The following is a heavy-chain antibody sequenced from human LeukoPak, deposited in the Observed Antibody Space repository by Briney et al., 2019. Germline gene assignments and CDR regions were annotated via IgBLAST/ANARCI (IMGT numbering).Heavy chain of an antibody. J-gene: IGHJ4*02. D-gene: IGHD6-19*01. CDR2: FTGGEGIT. V-gene: IGHV3-23*01. CDR1: GFTFSTYA. CDR3: AKDMGRGWCYFDY. Sequence: GGSLRLSCAASGFTFSTYAMSWVRQAPGKGLEWVSTFTGGEGITHYADSVKGWFTISRDNSKNTLYLQMNSMRVEDTAVYYCAKDMGRGWCYFDYWGQGTLVTVSS.